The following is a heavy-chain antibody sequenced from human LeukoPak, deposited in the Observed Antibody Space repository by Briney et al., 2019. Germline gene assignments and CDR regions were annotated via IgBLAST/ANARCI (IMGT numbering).Heavy chain of an antibody. Sequence: SVKVSCKASGYTFTSYGISWVRQAPGQGLEWMGGIIPIFDTTNYAQKFQGRVTITADKSTSTAYMDLRSLRSDDTAVYYCARTHSSGWYSVGYYYMDVWGKGTTVTVSS. CDR2: IIPIFDTT. CDR3: ARTHSSGWYSVGYYYMDV. CDR1: GYTFTSYG. J-gene: IGHJ6*03. D-gene: IGHD6-19*01. V-gene: IGHV1-69*06.